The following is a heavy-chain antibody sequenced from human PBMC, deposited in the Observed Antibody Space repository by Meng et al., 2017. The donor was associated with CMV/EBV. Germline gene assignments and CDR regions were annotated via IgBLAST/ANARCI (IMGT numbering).Heavy chain of an antibody. J-gene: IGHJ6*02. CDR2: IYSGGST. D-gene: IGHD3-10*01. Sequence: GGSLRLSCAASGFTVSSNYMSWVRQAPGKGLEWVSGIYSGGSTYYADSVKGRFTISRDNSKNTLYLQMNSLRAEDTAVYYCTSFPRFIYYGMDVWGQGTTVTVSS. CDR3: TSFPRFIYYGMDV. V-gene: IGHV3-66*02. CDR1: GFTVSSNY.